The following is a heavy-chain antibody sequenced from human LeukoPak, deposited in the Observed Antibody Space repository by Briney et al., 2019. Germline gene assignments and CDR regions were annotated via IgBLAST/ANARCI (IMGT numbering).Heavy chain of an antibody. CDR3: GRVGGDIVVVPAAPVDY. D-gene: IGHD2-2*01. CDR1: GYTFTTYG. Sequence: ASVNVSCKASGYTFTTYGISWVRQAPGQGLEWTGWISAYNGNTNYAQKLQGRVTMTTDTSTSTAYMELRSLRSDDTAVYYCGRVGGDIVVVPAAPVDYWGQGTLVTVSS. CDR2: ISAYNGNT. J-gene: IGHJ4*02. V-gene: IGHV1-18*01.